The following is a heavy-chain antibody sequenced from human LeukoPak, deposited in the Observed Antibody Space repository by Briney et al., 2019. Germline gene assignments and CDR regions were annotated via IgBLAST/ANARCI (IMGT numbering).Heavy chain of an antibody. V-gene: IGHV5-51*01. CDR2: IYPADSDT. J-gene: IGHJ4*02. CDR1: GYRFTSYL. D-gene: IGHD3-10*01. Sequence: GESLKISCKASGYRFTSYLCSGLGKMPGIGREWLGIIYPADSDTRYSPSFQGQVTFSADKSTSTAYLQWSSLKASDTAMYYCARSMLRGVNFNYWGQGTLVTVSS. CDR3: ARSMLRGVNFNY.